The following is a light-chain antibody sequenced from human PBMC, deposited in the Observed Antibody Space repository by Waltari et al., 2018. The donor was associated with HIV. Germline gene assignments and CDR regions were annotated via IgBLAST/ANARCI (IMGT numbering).Light chain of an antibody. V-gene: IGLV2-23*02. J-gene: IGLJ2*01. CDR1: SSDVGNYNL. CDR3: CSYAGSVV. CDR2: EVS. Sequence: QSALTQPASVSGSPGQSITISCTGTSSDVGNYNLVSWYQQHPGTAPKLMIYEVSKRPSGVSNRFSGSKSGNTASLTISGLQAEDEADYYCCSYAGSVVFGGGTKLTVL.